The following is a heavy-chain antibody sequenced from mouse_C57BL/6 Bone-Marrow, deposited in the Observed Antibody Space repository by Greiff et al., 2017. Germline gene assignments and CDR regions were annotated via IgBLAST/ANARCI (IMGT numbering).Heavy chain of an antibody. CDR3: AREDPIYYDYDEAWFAY. D-gene: IGHD2-4*01. V-gene: IGHV1-81*01. Sequence: QVHVKQSGAELARPGASVKLSCKASGYTFTSYGISWVKQRTGQGLEWIGEIYPRSGNTYYNEKFKGKAPLTAGNSTSTAYMGLRSLTSEDSAVYFCAREDPIYYDYDEAWFAYWGQGTLVTVSA. J-gene: IGHJ3*01. CDR2: IYPRSGNT. CDR1: GYTFTSYG.